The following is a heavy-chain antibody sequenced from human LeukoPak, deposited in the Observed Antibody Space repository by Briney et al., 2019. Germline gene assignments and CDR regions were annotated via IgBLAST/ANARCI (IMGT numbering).Heavy chain of an antibody. CDR1: GGSISSYY. CDR2: IFYSGST. V-gene: IGHV4-59*01. D-gene: IGHD4-11*01. Sequence: PSETLSLTCTVSGGSISSYYWSWIRQPPGKGLEWIGYIFYSGSTNYNPSLKSRVTISLDTSKNQFSLKLSSVTAADTAVYYCARGSRPYDYSNYGVSFDYWGQGSLVTVSS. CDR3: ARGSRPYDYSNYGVSFDY. J-gene: IGHJ4*02.